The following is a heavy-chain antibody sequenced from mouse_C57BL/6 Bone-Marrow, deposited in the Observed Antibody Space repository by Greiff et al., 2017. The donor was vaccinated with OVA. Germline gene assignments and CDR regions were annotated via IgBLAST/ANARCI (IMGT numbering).Heavy chain of an antibody. CDR1: GYTFTSYW. J-gene: IGHJ1*03. V-gene: IGHV1-52*01. CDR2: IDPSDSET. D-gene: IGHD2-1*01. CDR3: AREEGVIYYGNYGYFDV. Sequence: QVQLQQPGAELVRPGSSVKLSCKASGYTFTSYWMHWVKQRPIQGLEWIGNIDPSDSETHYTQKFKDKATLTVDKSSSTAYMQLSSLTSEDSAVYYCAREEGVIYYGNYGYFDVWGTGTTVTVSS.